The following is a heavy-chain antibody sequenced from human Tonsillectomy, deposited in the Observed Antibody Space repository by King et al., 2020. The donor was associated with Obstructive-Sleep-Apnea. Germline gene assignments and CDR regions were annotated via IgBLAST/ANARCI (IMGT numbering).Heavy chain of an antibody. CDR1: VFMFRTSW. D-gene: IGHD1-26*01. V-gene: IGHV3-74*01. CDR3: ARDRGGAGPTTTDY. CDR2: LNSDGSNT. J-gene: IGHJ4*02. Sequence: VQLVESGGGLVQPGGSLRLSCAASVFMFRTSWLYWVRQAPGKGLGCVSRLNSDGSNTISAGFVEGRVTTSRDNAKNTLYLQMNSLRAEDTAVYYCARDRGGAGPTTTDYWGQGTLVTVSS.